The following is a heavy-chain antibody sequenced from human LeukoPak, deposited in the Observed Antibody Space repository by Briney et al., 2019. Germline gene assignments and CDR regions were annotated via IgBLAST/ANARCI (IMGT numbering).Heavy chain of an antibody. J-gene: IGHJ4*02. CDR2: ISAYNGNT. Sequence: GASVKVSCKASGYTFTSYGISWVRQAPGQGLEWMGWISAYNGNTNYAQKLQGRVTMTTDTSTSTAYMELRGLRSDDTAVYYCARDQDYYGSGSYPTGGYYFDYWGQGTLVTVSS. V-gene: IGHV1-18*01. CDR3: ARDQDYYGSGSYPTGGYYFDY. D-gene: IGHD3-10*01. CDR1: GYTFTSYG.